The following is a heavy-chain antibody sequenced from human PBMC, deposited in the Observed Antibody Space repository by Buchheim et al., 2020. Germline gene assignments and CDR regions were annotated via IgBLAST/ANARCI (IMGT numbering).Heavy chain of an antibody. Sequence: VQLVESGGGLVQPGGSLRLSCAASGFTFSSYWMHWVRQAPGKGLVWLSRINSDGSSITYADSVKGRFNISRDNAQNTLYLQMNSLRAEDTSVYDCARPVAAAGPYYYYGMDVWGQGTT. CDR3: ARPVAAAGPYYYYGMDV. V-gene: IGHV3-74*01. J-gene: IGHJ6*02. CDR2: INSDGSSI. CDR1: GFTFSSYW. D-gene: IGHD6-13*01.